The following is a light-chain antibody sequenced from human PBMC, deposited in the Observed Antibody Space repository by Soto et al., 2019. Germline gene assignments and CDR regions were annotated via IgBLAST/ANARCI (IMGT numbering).Light chain of an antibody. J-gene: IGKJ1*01. V-gene: IGKV3-15*01. CDR2: GAS. CDR1: QSVSSN. CDR3: QQYNNWPPWT. Sequence: VMTQSPVTLSLSPGEIATLSCRASQSVSSNLAWYQQKPGQAPRLLIYGASTRATGIPARFSGSGSGTEFTLTISSLQSEDFAVYYCQQYNNWPPWTFGQGTKVDIK.